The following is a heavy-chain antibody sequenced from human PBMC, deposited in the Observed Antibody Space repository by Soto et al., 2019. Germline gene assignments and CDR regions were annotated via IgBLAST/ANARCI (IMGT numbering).Heavy chain of an antibody. V-gene: IGHV1-18*04. J-gene: IGHJ6*02. CDR1: GYTFTSYG. Sequence: GASVKVSCKASGYTFTSYGISWVRQAPGQELEWMGLISGYNGNTNYAQKFQGRVTMTTDTSTNTAYMEVRSLRSDDTAVYYCASASITMIRGVTYYYYGVDVWGQGTTVTVSS. D-gene: IGHD3-10*01. CDR2: ISGYNGNT. CDR3: ASASITMIRGVTYYYYGVDV.